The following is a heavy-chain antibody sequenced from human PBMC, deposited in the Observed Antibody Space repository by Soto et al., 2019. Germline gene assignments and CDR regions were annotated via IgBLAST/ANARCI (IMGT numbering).Heavy chain of an antibody. Sequence: ASVKVSCKASGYTFTSYGISWVRQAPGQGLEWMGWISAYNGNTNYAQKLQGRVTMTTDTSTSTAYMELRSLRSDDTAVYYCARSPQELVDYYYYYYGMDVWGQGTTVTVSS. D-gene: IGHD6-6*01. CDR3: ARSPQELVDYYYYYYGMDV. CDR1: GYTFTSYG. V-gene: IGHV1-18*01. J-gene: IGHJ6*02. CDR2: ISAYNGNT.